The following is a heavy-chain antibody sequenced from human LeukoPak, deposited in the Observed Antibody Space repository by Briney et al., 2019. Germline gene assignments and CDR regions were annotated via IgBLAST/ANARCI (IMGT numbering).Heavy chain of an antibody. CDR3: ARLLRENYYDSSGYSDY. CDR1: GFTFSSYA. D-gene: IGHD3-22*01. V-gene: IGHV3-64*01. Sequence: RAGGSLRLSCAASGFTFSSYAMHWVRQAPGKGLEYVSAISSNGGSTYYANSVKGRFTISRDNSKNTLYLQMGSLRAEDMAVYYCARLLRENYYDSSGYSDYWGQGTLVTVSS. J-gene: IGHJ4*02. CDR2: ISSNGGST.